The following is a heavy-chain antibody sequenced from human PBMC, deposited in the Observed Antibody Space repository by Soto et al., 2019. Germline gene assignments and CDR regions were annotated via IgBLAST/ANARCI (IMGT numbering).Heavy chain of an antibody. CDR2: IKTIAGGGTT. CDR1: GFTFNDAW. Sequence: GGSLRLSCAASGFTFNDAWMTWVRQGPGKELEWVGRIKTIAGGGTTDYTAPVKGRFTISRDDSKNTVYLQMNSLKIEDTAVYYCTTERCTGTNCYVKNAFDVWGQGTMVTVSS. V-gene: IGHV3-15*01. CDR3: TTERCTGTNCYVKNAFDV. J-gene: IGHJ3*01. D-gene: IGHD1-1*01.